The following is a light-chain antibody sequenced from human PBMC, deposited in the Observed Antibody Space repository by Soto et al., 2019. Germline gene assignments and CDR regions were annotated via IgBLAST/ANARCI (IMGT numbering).Light chain of an antibody. V-gene: IGKV1-9*01. CDR1: QGISSY. Sequence: DIQLTQSPSFLSASVGDRVTITCRASQGISSYLAWYDQKPGKAPKLLIYTASTLQSAVPSRFSGSGSGTEFTLTISSLQPEDVATYYCQQLNSYPLTFGGGTKVDIK. CDR3: QQLNSYPLT. J-gene: IGKJ4*01. CDR2: TAS.